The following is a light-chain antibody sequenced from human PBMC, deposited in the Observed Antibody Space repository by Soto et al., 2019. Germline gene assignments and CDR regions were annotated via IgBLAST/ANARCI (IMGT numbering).Light chain of an antibody. CDR2: EVS. J-gene: IGLJ1*01. CDR3: SSYTTSSTRV. V-gene: IGLV2-14*03. Sequence: QSVLTQPASVSGSPGQSIAITSTGTKRYVGAFNYVSWHQQHPDKATKLMIYEVSNRPSGVSNRFSGSKSVNTATLTISGLQTEDEADYYCSSYTTSSTRVFGTGTKVTVL. CDR1: KRYVGAFNY.